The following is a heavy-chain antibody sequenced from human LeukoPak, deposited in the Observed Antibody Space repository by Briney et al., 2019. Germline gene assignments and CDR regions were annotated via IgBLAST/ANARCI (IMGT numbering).Heavy chain of an antibody. J-gene: IGHJ4*02. V-gene: IGHV4-59*01. D-gene: IGHD6-19*01. CDR1: GGSLVSYY. Sequence: PSETLSLTCAVSGGSLVSYYWSWIRQPPGKGLEWIGYIYYSGSTNYNPSLKSRVSMSVDRSKDQFSLKLSSVTAADTAVYYCARIAVSSGWGYFDYWGQGTLVTASS. CDR2: IYYSGST. CDR3: ARIAVSSGWGYFDY.